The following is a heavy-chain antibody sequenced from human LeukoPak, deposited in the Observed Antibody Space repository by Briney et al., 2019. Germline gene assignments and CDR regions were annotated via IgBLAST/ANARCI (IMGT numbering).Heavy chain of an antibody. Sequence: ASVKVSCKASGYTFTSYGISWVRQAPGQGRKGRGWISAYNGNTNYAQKLQGRVTMTTDTSTSTAYMELRRLRSDDTDVYYCARDQYQLLYSYYYYGMDVWGQGTTVTVSS. J-gene: IGHJ6*02. CDR3: ARDQYQLLYSYYYYGMDV. V-gene: IGHV1-18*01. D-gene: IGHD2-2*02. CDR1: GYTFTSYG. CDR2: ISAYNGNT.